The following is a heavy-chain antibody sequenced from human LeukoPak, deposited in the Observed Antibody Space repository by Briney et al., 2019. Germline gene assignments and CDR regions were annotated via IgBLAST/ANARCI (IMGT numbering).Heavy chain of an antibody. CDR3: AKDVYGSGEYYYGMDV. D-gene: IGHD3-10*01. CDR1: GFTFSSYA. V-gene: IGHV3-30-3*01. J-gene: IGHJ6*02. Sequence: GGSLRLSCAASGFTFSSYAMHWVRQAPGKGLEWVAVISYDGSNKYYADSVKGRFTISRDNSKNTLYLQMNSLRAEDTALYYCAKDVYGSGEYYYGMDVWGQGTTVTVSS. CDR2: ISYDGSNK.